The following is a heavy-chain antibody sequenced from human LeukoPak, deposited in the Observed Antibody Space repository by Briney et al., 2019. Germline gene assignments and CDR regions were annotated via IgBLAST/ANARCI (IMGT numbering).Heavy chain of an antibody. D-gene: IGHD3-16*01. V-gene: IGHV3-7*01. CDR2: IKQDGSEK. Sequence: GGSLRLSCAGSGFTFSSYCMSWVRQAPGKGLEWVANIKQDGSEKYYVDSVKGRFTISRDNAKNSLYLQMNSLRAEDTAVYYCARLQGGSPNYWGQGTLVTVSS. J-gene: IGHJ4*02. CDR1: GFTFSSYC. CDR3: ARLQGGSPNY.